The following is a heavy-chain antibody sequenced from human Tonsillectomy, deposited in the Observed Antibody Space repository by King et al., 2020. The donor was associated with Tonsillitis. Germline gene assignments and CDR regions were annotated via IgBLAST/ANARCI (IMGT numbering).Heavy chain of an antibody. J-gene: IGHJ3*02. CDR2: ISRHGSTI. V-gene: IGHV3-11*01. D-gene: IGHD2/OR15-2a*01. CDR1: GFTFCDYS. CDR3: ARGKYYYAFDM. Sequence: VQLVESGGASVKPGGSLRVSCAASGFTFCDYSMSWIRQAPGKGLEWLAYISRHGSTIYYADSVKGRFTISRDNADNSLYLQMNSLRAEDTAVYYCARGKYYYAFDMWGQGTMVTVSS.